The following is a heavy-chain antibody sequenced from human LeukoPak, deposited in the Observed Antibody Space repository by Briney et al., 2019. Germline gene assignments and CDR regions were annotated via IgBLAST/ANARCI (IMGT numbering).Heavy chain of an antibody. J-gene: IGHJ4*02. Sequence: SVKVSCKASGGTFSSYAISWVRQAPGQGLEWMGRIIPIFGTANYAQKFQGRVTITTDESTSTAYMELSSLRSEDTAVYYCARTEVGDYVYFDYWGRGTLVTVSS. CDR3: ARTEVGDYVYFDY. CDR1: GGTFSSYA. D-gene: IGHD4-17*01. CDR2: IIPIFGTA. V-gene: IGHV1-69*05.